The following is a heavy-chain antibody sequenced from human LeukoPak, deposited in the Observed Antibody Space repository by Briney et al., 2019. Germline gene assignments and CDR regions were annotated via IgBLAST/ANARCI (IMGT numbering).Heavy chain of an antibody. Sequence: GGSLRLSCAASGFDFSTYAINWVRQAPGKGLEWVSSISTMSNYIFYGDSVKGRFTISRDNAKNSLYLQMNSLRAEDTALYYCAKDIDPSGTGEFPYYYGMDVWGQGTTVTVSS. J-gene: IGHJ6*02. CDR3: AKDIDPSGTGEFPYYYGMDV. CDR2: ISTMSNYI. V-gene: IGHV3-21*04. D-gene: IGHD3-10*01. CDR1: GFDFSTYA.